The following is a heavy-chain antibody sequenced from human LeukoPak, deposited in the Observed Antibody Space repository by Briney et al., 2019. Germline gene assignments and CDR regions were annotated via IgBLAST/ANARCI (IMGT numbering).Heavy chain of an antibody. Sequence: PGGSLRLSCAASGFTFSNSVMSWVRQAPGKGLEWVSTISGNGAGTYYADSVKGRFTISRHNSNNTLYLQMSSLRADDTAVYYCARDFWSGYYPNYWGQGTLVTVSS. CDR3: ARDFWSGYYPNY. D-gene: IGHD3-3*01. V-gene: IGHV3-23*01. J-gene: IGHJ4*02. CDR1: GFTFSNSV. CDR2: ISGNGAGT.